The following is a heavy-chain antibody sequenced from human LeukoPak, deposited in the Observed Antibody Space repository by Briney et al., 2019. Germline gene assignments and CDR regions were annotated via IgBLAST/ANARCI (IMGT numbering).Heavy chain of an antibody. CDR2: ISWNSGSI. J-gene: IGHJ4*02. Sequence: GGSLRLSCAASGFTFDDYAMHWVRQAPGKGLEWVSGISWNSGSIGYADSVKGRFTISRDNAKNSLYLQMNRLRAEDTALYYCAKGAITMIVSYFDYWGQGTLVTVSS. V-gene: IGHV3-9*01. CDR3: AKGAITMIVSYFDY. D-gene: IGHD3-22*01. CDR1: GFTFDDYA.